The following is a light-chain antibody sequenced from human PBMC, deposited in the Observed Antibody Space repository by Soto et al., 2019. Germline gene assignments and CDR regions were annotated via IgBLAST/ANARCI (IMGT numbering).Light chain of an antibody. Sequence: QSVLTQPASVSGSPGQSIAISCIGTSSDVSAYNYVSWYQQHPDKAPKLMIYDVSNRPSGVSNRFSGSKSGNTASLTISGLQAEDEADYYCCSYTSSSTYVFGTGTKLTVL. CDR2: DVS. CDR3: CSYTSSSTYV. V-gene: IGLV2-14*01. CDR1: SSDVSAYNY. J-gene: IGLJ1*01.